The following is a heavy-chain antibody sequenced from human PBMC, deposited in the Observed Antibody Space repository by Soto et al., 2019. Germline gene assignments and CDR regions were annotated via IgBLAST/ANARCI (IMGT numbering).Heavy chain of an antibody. D-gene: IGHD2-15*01. J-gene: IGHJ1*01. Sequence: QVQLVESGGGVVQPGRSLRLSCAASGFTCSSYGMHWVRQAPGKGLEWVAVISYDGSYKYYADSVKGRFTISRDNSNNTLYLQMASLRAEDTAVYYCAQGVVVATTYCQHWGQGTLVTVSS. V-gene: IGHV3-30*18. CDR3: AQGVVVATTYCQH. CDR2: ISYDGSYK. CDR1: GFTCSSYG.